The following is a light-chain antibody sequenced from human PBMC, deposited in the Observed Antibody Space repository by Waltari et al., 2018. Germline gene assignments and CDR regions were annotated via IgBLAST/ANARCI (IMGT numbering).Light chain of an antibody. Sequence: TQSPATLSVSPGERATLSCRASQSVRSNLAWYQQKPGQAPRLLIYGASTRAPGIPAMFSGSGSGTEFTLTISSLQSEDFAVYYCQHYNYFLWTFGQGTKVEIK. CDR1: QSVRSN. CDR2: GAS. CDR3: QHYNYFLWT. J-gene: IGKJ1*01. V-gene: IGKV3-15*01.